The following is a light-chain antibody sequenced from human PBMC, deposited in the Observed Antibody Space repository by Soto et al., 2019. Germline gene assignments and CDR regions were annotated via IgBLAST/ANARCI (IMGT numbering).Light chain of an antibody. CDR3: HQFGSAPFT. V-gene: IGKV3-20*01. Sequence: EIVLTQSPATLSLSPGDSAALSCWASQTLRGNYFAWYQQIPGQPPRLLVYGPSGRATGIPDSFSASGSRTVTNHTIRGLEPEDFARYCCHQFGSAPFTFGPRTKGNMK. J-gene: IGKJ3*01. CDR1: QTLRGNY. CDR2: GPS.